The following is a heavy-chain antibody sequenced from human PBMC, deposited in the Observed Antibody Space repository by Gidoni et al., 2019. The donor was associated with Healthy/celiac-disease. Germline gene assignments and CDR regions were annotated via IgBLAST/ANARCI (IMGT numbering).Heavy chain of an antibody. CDR3: AKDGFGELPRGDWGLDY. V-gene: IGHV3-30*18. CDR2: ISYDGSNK. Sequence: QVQLVESGGGVVQPGRSLRLSCAASGFTFSSYGMHWVRQAPGKGLEWVAVISYDGSNKYYADSVKGRFTISRDNSKNTLYLQMNSLRAEDTAVYYCAKDGFGELPRGDWGLDYWGQGTLVTVSS. CDR1: GFTFSSYG. D-gene: IGHD3-10*01. J-gene: IGHJ4*02.